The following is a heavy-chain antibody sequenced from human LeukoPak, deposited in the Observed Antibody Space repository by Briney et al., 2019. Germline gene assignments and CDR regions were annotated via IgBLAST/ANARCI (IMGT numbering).Heavy chain of an antibody. J-gene: IGHJ3*02. Sequence: SQTLSLTCTVSGGSISSGGYYWSWLRQHPGKGLEWIGYIYYSGSTYYNPSLKSRVTISVDTSKNQFSLKLSSVTAADTAVYYCASGIAARRDAFDIWGQGTMVTVSS. CDR3: ASGIAARRDAFDI. V-gene: IGHV4-31*03. CDR2: IYYSGST. CDR1: GGSISSGGYY. D-gene: IGHD6-6*01.